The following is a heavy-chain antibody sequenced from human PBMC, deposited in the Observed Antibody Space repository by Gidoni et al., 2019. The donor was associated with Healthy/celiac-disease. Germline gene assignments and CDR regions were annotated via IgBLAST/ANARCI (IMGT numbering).Heavy chain of an antibody. J-gene: IGHJ4*02. Sequence: QVQLQASGPGLVKPSQTLSLTCTVHGGTISSYYWSWIRQPPGKGLEWIGYIDYSGSPNYNPSLKSRVTISVDTSKNQFSLKLGSVTAADTAVYYCARQMVAYCGGDCSYFDYWGQGTLVTVSS. CDR3: ARQMVAYCGGDCSYFDY. V-gene: IGHV4-59*08. D-gene: IGHD2-21*02. CDR1: GGTISSYY. CDR2: IDYSGSP.